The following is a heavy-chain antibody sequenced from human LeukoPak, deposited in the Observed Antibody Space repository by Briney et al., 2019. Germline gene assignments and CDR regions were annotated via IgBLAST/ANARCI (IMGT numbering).Heavy chain of an antibody. CDR1: GFTFSSYA. CDR3: ARDFDQGGAAYYFNY. V-gene: IGHV3-30*04. J-gene: IGHJ4*02. Sequence: GRSLRLSCAASGFTFSSYAMHWVRQAPGKGLEWVAVLSSDGRDKHFGDSVKGRFSISRDNSKNTLDLQMNSLRAEDTAVYYCARDFDQGGAAYYFNYWGQGTLVTV. CDR2: LSSDGRDK. D-gene: IGHD3-9*01.